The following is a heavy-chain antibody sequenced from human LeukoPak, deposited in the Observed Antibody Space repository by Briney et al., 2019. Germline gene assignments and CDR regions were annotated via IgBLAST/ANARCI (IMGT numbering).Heavy chain of an antibody. V-gene: IGHV1-2*02. J-gene: IGHJ4*02. D-gene: IGHD4-23*01. CDR2: INPNSGDT. CDR3: ARDGGLDH. Sequence: VASVKVSCKASGYTFTGYYMHWVRQAPGPGLEWMGWINPNSGDTNYARKFQGRVTLTRDTSISTAYMELSGLRSDDMAVYYCARDGGLDHWGQGTLVTVSS. CDR1: GYTFTGYY.